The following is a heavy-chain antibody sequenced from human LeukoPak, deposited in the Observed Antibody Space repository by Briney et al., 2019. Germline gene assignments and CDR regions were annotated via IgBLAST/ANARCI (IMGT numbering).Heavy chain of an antibody. Sequence: GGSLRLSCVASGFTVSSNYMSWVRHTRGKGLEGVASMSGGGDSDYYADSVKGRFTVSRDKSKNTLYVQMNSLRADDTAVYYCTKDASYARENDNSGFFIDWGQGTLVTVSS. J-gene: IGHJ4*02. CDR3: TKDASYARENDNSGFFID. CDR2: MSGGGDSD. CDR1: GFTVSSNY. V-gene: IGHV3-23*01. D-gene: IGHD3-22*01.